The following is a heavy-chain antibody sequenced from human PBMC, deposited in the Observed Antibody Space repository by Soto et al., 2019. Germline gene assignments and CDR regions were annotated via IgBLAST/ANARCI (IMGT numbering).Heavy chain of an antibody. CDR1: GFTFSSYA. J-gene: IGHJ4*02. V-gene: IGHV3-23*01. Sequence: PGGSQRLSCAASGFTFSSYAMSWVRQTPGKGLEWVSAISGSGGSTYYADSVKGRFTISRDNSKNTLYLQMNSLRAEDTAVYYCAKENGYSSSWFEFDYWGQGTLVTVSS. D-gene: IGHD6-13*01. CDR2: ISGSGGST. CDR3: AKENGYSSSWFEFDY.